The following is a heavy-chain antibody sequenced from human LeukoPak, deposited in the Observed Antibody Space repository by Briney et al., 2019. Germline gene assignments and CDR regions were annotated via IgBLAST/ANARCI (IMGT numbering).Heavy chain of an antibody. CDR1: GFTFSGST. Sequence: PGGSLRLSCAAYGFTFSGSTIHWVRQASGKGLEWIGRIRSKANSYATAYAASVKGRFTISRDDAKNTAYLQMDSLKTEDTAVYYCTSPQADSGATYFRHWGQGTLVTVSS. CDR2: IRSKANSYAT. D-gene: IGHD6-19*01. CDR3: TSPQADSGATYFRH. J-gene: IGHJ1*01. V-gene: IGHV3-73*01.